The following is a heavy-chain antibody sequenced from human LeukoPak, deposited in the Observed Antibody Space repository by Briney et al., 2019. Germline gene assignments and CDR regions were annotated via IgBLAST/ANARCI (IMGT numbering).Heavy chain of an antibody. CDR1: GFTLSDYD. D-gene: IGHD6-19*01. J-gene: IGHJ2*01. CDR2: IGAAGDT. Sequence: PGGSLRLSCAASGFTLSDYDMHWVRRGTGKGLEWVSAIGAAGDTNYQGSVKGRFTISRDEAKNFLYLQMNSLRVEDTAVYYCAKANGWYGRGYFDLWGRGTLVSVSS. CDR3: AKANGWYGRGYFDL. V-gene: IGHV3-13*01.